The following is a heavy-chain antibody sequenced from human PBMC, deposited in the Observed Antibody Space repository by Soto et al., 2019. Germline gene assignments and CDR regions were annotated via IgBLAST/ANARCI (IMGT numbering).Heavy chain of an antibody. CDR2: ISGSASHI. V-gene: IGHV3-23*01. J-gene: IGHJ6*02. D-gene: IGHD3-3*01. CDR1: GFTFSSYA. CDR3: ARRGGNIMRFGAVTRGGLDV. Sequence: EVQLLESGGALVQPGGSLRLSCAASGFTFSSYAMTWVRQAPGRGLEWVSVISGSASHIDYADSVKGRFTISRDNSKNTLYLQMNSLRAEDTAVYYCARRGGNIMRFGAVTRGGLDVWGRGTTVTVSS.